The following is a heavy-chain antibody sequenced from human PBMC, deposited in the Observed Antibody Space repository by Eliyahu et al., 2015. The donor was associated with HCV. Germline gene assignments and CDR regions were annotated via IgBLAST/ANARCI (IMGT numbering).Heavy chain of an antibody. CDR3: ARDRLLDAFDI. V-gene: IGHV4-61*02. CDR2: IYTSGST. Sequence: QVQLQESGPGLVKPSQTLSLTCTVSGGSISSGSYYWSWIRQPAGKGLEWIGRIYTSGSTYYNPXLKSRVSISVDTPKNQFSLRLSSVTAADTAVYYCARDRLLDAFDIWGQGTMVTVSS. J-gene: IGHJ3*02. CDR1: GGSISSGSYY.